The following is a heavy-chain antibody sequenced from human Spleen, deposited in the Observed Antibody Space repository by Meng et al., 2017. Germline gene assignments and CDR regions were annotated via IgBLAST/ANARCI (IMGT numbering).Heavy chain of an antibody. V-gene: IGHV4-34*02. CDR1: CGSFSGYY. J-gene: IGHJ4*02. CDR3: ASWIYSCGWQ. CDR2: VNHSGST. D-gene: IGHD6-19*01. Sequence: QVQLQQWGAGLLKPSETLSLTCTVSCGSFSGYYWNWIRQPPGKGLEWIGEVNHSGSTNYNPSLKSRVTISLDTSKNQFSLKLSSVTAADTAVYYCASWIYSCGWQWGQGTLVTVSS.